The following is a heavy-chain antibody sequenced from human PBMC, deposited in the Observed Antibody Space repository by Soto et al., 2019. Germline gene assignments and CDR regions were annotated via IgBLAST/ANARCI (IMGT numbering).Heavy chain of an antibody. D-gene: IGHD2-21*02. V-gene: IGHV4-30-4*01. CDR1: GGSISSGDYY. Sequence: QVQLQESGPGLVKPSQTLSLTCTVSGGSISSGDYYWSWIRQPPGKGLVWIGYIYYSGSTYYNPSLKSRVTITVDTSKYQFSLKLSSVTAADTAVYYCARDCGGDCYSYYYYGMDVWGQGTTVTVSS. CDR2: IYYSGST. CDR3: ARDCGGDCYSYYYYGMDV. J-gene: IGHJ6*02.